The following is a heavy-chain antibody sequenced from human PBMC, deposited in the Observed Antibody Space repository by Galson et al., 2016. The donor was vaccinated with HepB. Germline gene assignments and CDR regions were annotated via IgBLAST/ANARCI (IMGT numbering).Heavy chain of an antibody. CDR2: IYPSGGST. CDR3: AREPGGGFDY. D-gene: IGHD1-14*01. Sequence: SVKVSCKASGYTFTSSYSLHWVRQAPGQGLEWMGIIYPSGGSTDYAQKFQGRVTMARDTSTSTVYMELRSLGFDDTAVYYCAREPGGGFDYWGQGTLVTVSS. CDR1: GYTFTSSY. V-gene: IGHV1-46*01. J-gene: IGHJ4*02.